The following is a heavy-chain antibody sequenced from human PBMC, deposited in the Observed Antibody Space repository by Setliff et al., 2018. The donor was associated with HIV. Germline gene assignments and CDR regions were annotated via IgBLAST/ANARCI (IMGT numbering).Heavy chain of an antibody. D-gene: IGHD1-26*01. J-gene: IGHJ4*02. Sequence: SETLSLTCTVSGGSFSGYYWSWIRQPPGMGLVWIGEINQSENTTYYPSLQSRVTISADPSKNQFSLQLSSVTAAATAVYYCARGGGGETYWENYWGQGTPVTVSS. V-gene: IGHV4-34*01. CDR2: INQSENT. CDR3: ARGGGGETYWENY. CDR1: GGSFSGYY.